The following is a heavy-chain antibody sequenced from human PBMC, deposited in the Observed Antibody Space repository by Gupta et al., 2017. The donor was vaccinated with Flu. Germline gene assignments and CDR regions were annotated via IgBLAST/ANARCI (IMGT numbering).Heavy chain of an antibody. J-gene: IGHJ4*02. CDR3: ARDSGTRVGATWYFDY. D-gene: IGHD1-26*01. CDR2: IWYDGSNK. V-gene: IGHV3-33*01. Sequence: QVQLVESGGGVVQPGRSLRLSCAASGFTFSSYGMHWVRQAPGKGLEWVAVIWYDGSNKYYADSVKGRFTISRDNSKNTLYLQMNSLRAEDTAVYYCARDSGTRVGATWYFDYWGQGTLVTVSS. CDR1: GFTFSSYG.